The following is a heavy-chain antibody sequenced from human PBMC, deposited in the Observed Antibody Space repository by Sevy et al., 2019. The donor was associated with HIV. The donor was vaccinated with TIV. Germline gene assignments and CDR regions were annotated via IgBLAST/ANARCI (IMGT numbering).Heavy chain of an antibody. V-gene: IGHV3-15*01. J-gene: IGHJ4*02. D-gene: IGHD2-15*01. CDR3: TLEGLYCSGGSCYSEGFDS. CDR2: IKSKTDGGTT. CDR1: GFTFTNAW. Sequence: GESLKISCAAFGFTFTNAWMSWVRQAPGKGLEWVGRIKSKTDGGTTNYASPVKGGLTISREYSKNTLYLNMNSLKTVDTAVYYCTLEGLYCSGGSCYSEGFDSWGQGTLVTVSS.